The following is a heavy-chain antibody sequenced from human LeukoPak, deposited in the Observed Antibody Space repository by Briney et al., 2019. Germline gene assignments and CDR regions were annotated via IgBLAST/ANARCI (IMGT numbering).Heavy chain of an antibody. CDR1: GSSMSSNYY. V-gene: IGHV4-38-2*02. CDR2: IFHSGST. CDR3: ARGPSGTNGD. J-gene: IGHJ4*02. D-gene: IGHD1-26*01. Sequence: SETLSLTCTVSGSSMSSNYYWGWIRQPPGKGLEWIGSIFHSGSTYYNPSLESRVTIAVDTSKNQFSLRLSSVTAADTAVYYCARGPSGTNGDWGQGTLVTVSS.